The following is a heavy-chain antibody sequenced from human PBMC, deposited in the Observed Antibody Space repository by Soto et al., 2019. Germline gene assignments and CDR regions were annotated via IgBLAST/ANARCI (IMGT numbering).Heavy chain of an antibody. CDR1: GGSFSGYY. Sequence: QVQLQQWGAGLLKPSETLSLTCAVYGGSFSGYYWSWIRQPPGKGLEWIGEINHSGSTNYNPSLKSRVTISVDTSKNQFSLKLSSVTAADTAVYYCARGRAAAYQHYYGSGSFPRQDAFDIWGQGTMVTVSS. CDR2: INHSGST. J-gene: IGHJ3*02. D-gene: IGHD3-10*01. V-gene: IGHV4-34*01. CDR3: ARGRAAAYQHYYGSGSFPRQDAFDI.